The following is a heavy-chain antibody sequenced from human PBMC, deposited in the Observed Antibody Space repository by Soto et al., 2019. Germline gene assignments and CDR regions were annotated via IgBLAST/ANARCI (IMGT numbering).Heavy chain of an antibody. Sequence: EVQLVQSGAEVKKPGESLRISCKGSGFSFTNYWIAWVRKMPGKGLEWMGIIYLGDSDTRYSPSFQGQVTISADKSITTAYLQWSSLKASDTAIYYCARDDFSTSSGAIDVWGQGTLVTVSS. CDR1: GFSFTNYW. D-gene: IGHD6-6*01. CDR3: ARDDFSTSSGAIDV. CDR2: IYLGDSDT. J-gene: IGHJ3*01. V-gene: IGHV5-51*01.